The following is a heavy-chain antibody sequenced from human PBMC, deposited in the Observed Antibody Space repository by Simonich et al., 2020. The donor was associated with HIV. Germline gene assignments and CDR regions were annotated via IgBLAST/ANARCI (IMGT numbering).Heavy chain of an antibody. CDR1: GFTFSRYA. J-gene: IGHJ5*01. Sequence: EVQLLESVGGLVQPGGSLRLSCAASGFTFSRYAMSWVRQAPGKGWGWVSIITDSNESTNYEDSVKGRFTISGDNSKNTLYLQMNSLRAEDTAVYYCVNRAWLDSWGQGALVTVSS. CDR3: VNRAWLDS. CDR2: ITDSNEST. D-gene: IGHD3-10*01. V-gene: IGHV3-23*01.